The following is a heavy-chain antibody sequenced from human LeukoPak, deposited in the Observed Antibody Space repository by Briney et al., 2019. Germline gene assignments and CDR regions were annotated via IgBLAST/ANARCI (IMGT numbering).Heavy chain of an antibody. CDR2: SNERGSST. Sequence: GGSLRLSCAASGFTFSNSRLHWVRQAPGKGRVWVSRSNERGSSTSYADSGKGRFTISRDNAKNTLYLQMNNLRADDTAVYYCAGGRLVATSKAVAIDYWGQGTLVTVSS. J-gene: IGHJ4*02. CDR1: GFTFSNSR. D-gene: IGHD5-12*01. CDR3: AGGRLVATSKAVAIDY. V-gene: IGHV3-74*01.